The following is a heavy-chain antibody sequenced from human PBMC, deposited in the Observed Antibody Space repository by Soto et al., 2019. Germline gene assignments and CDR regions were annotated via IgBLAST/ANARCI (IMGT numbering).Heavy chain of an antibody. J-gene: IGHJ4*02. Sequence: PSETLSLTCTVSGGSITSGGYHWSWIRQHPGKGLEWIGNIYYSGSTYYNPSLKSRVTISVDTSKNQFSLKLSSVTAADTAVYYCARGSGGYYDTSGYYPNWGQGTLVTVSS. CDR1: GGSITSGGYH. V-gene: IGHV4-31*03. CDR3: ARGSGGYYDTSGYYPN. CDR2: IYYSGST. D-gene: IGHD3-22*01.